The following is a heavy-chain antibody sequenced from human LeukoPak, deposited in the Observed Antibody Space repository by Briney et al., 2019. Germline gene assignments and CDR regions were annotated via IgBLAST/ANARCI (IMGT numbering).Heavy chain of an antibody. CDR1: GGSFSGYY. J-gene: IGHJ5*02. D-gene: IGHD4-4*01. V-gene: IGHV4-34*01. CDR3: ASGDYKGTEFDP. Sequence: KPSETLSLTCAVYGGSFSGYYWSWIRQPPGKGLEWIGEINHSGSTNYNPSLKSRVTISVDTSKDQFSLKLSSVTAADTAVYYCASGDYKGTEFDPWGQGTLVTVSS. CDR2: INHSGST.